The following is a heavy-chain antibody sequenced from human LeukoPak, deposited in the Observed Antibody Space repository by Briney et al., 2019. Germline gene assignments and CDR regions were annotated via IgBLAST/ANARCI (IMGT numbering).Heavy chain of an antibody. D-gene: IGHD6-6*01. Sequence: GGSLRLSCAASGFTFSSYAMSWVRQAPGKGLEWVSAISGSGGSTYYADSVKGRFTISRDNAKNSLYLQMNSLRAEDTAVYYCARDLRYFHSSSHRASYYYMDVWGKGTTVTVSS. J-gene: IGHJ6*03. CDR3: ARDLRYFHSSSHRASYYYMDV. CDR2: ISGSGGST. V-gene: IGHV3-23*01. CDR1: GFTFSSYA.